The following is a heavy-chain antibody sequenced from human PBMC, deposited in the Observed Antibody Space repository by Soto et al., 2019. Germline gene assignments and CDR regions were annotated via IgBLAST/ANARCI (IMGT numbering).Heavy chain of an antibody. D-gene: IGHD3-3*01. CDR2: IYYSGST. V-gene: IGHV4-39*02. Sequence: SETLSLTCTVSGDSISSSSYYWGWIRQPPGKGLEWTGNIYYSGSTYYNPSLKSRVTISVDTSKNQFSLKLSSVTAADTAVYYCARAGYDLWSGYYRSNWFDSWGQGTLVTVSS. J-gene: IGHJ5*01. CDR3: ARAGYDLWSGYYRSNWFDS. CDR1: GDSISSSSYY.